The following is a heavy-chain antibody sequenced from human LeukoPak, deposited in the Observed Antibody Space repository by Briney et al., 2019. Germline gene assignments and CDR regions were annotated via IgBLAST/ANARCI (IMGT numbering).Heavy chain of an antibody. J-gene: IGHJ6*02. Sequence: ASVKVSCKASGGTFSSYAISWVRQAPGQGLEWMGRIIPIFGIANYAQKFQGRVTITADKSTSTAYMELSSLRSEDTAVYYCATFSRNYYDSSGYYPYYGMDVWGQGTTVTVSS. CDR3: ATFSRNYYDSSGYYPYYGMDV. V-gene: IGHV1-69*04. D-gene: IGHD3-22*01. CDR1: GGTFSSYA. CDR2: IIPIFGIA.